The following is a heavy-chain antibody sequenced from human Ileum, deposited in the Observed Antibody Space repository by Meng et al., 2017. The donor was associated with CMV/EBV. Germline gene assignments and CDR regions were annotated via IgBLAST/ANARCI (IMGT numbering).Heavy chain of an antibody. CDR2: VSGDGGSA. V-gene: IGHV3-23*01. J-gene: IGHJ4*02. CDR1: GFTFSDAA. D-gene: IGHD3-9*01. CDR3: VGLLTGYNSHQ. Sequence: EVQLLESGGGLVQPGGSLRVSCAASGFTFSDAAMSWIRQAPGKGLQWVSAVSGDGGSAVYADFMKDRFTISRDNSKNTVYLQMNSLRAEDTAVYYCVGLLTGYNSHQWGQGTLGTVSS.